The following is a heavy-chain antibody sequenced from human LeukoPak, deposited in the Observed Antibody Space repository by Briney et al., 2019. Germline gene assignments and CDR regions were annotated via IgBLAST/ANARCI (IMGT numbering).Heavy chain of an antibody. D-gene: IGHD1-26*01. CDR1: GFTFSSYS. Sequence: PGGSLRLSCAASGFTFSSYSMNWVRQAPGKGLEWVSSISSSSSYIYYAGSVKGRFTISRDNAKNSLYLQMNSLRAEDTAVYYCARDPHMLVGATFLNDIWGQGTMVTVSS. J-gene: IGHJ3*02. CDR2: ISSSSSYI. V-gene: IGHV3-21*01. CDR3: ARDPHMLVGATFLNDI.